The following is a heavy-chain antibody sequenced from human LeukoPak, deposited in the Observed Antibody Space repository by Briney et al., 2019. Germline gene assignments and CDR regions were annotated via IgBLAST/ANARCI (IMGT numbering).Heavy chain of an antibody. Sequence: SETLSLTCTVSGGSISSYCWSWIRQPPGKGLEWIGYVYYSGSTNYNPSLESRVTISVDTSKNHFSLKLSSVTAADTAVYYCARGIGNNRYYYYMDVWGKGTTVTVSS. J-gene: IGHJ6*03. CDR2: VYYSGST. V-gene: IGHV4-59*01. CDR1: GGSISSYC. CDR3: ARGIGNNRYYYYMDV. D-gene: IGHD1-14*01.